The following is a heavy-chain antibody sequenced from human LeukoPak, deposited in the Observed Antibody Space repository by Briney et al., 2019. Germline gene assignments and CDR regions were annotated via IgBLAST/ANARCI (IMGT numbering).Heavy chain of an antibody. CDR3: ARVGAAWSIDY. CDR2: ISSSSSYI. Sequence: GGSLRLSCVASGFTFSSYSMNWVRQAPGKGLEWASFISSSSSYIYYADSVKGRFTISRDNAKNSLYLQMNSLRAEDTAVYYCARVGAAWSIDYWGQGTLVTVSS. J-gene: IGHJ4*02. V-gene: IGHV3-21*01. D-gene: IGHD3-10*01. CDR1: GFTFSSYS.